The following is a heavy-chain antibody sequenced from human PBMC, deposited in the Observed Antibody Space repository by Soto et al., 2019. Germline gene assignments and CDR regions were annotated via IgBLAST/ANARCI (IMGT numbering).Heavy chain of an antibody. V-gene: IGHV3-74*01. J-gene: IGHJ6*02. CDR2: TISGGTRV. CDR1: GFTFSSDW. CDR3: ARERTSKGGLDI. Sequence: EVQLVEAGGGLVQPGGSLRLSCAASGFTFSSDWMNWVRQSPGKGLEWASRTISGGTRVSYADSVKGRFTITRDNAKNTLYLEMHSLTVDDTAVYYCARERTSKGGLDIWGQGTTVTVSS.